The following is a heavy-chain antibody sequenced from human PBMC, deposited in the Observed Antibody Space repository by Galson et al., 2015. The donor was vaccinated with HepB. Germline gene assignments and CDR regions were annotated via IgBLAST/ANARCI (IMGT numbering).Heavy chain of an antibody. D-gene: IGHD7-27*01. CDR3: ARPNWGRYYFDY. CDR1: GYTFTDYG. V-gene: IGHV1-18*01. Sequence: SVKVSCKASGYTFTDYGINWVRQAPGQGPEWMGWISGYNGNTKYTQKLQGRVTMTTDTSTSTAYMELRSLRSDDTAVYFCARPNWGRYYFDYWGQGTLVTVSS. CDR2: ISGYNGNT. J-gene: IGHJ4*02.